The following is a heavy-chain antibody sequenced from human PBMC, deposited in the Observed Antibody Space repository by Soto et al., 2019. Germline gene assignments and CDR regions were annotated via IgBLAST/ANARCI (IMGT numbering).Heavy chain of an antibody. CDR3: ARVSGIYYYVMDV. CDR1: GGSFSGYY. D-gene: IGHD3-10*01. Sequence: PSETLSLTCAVHGGSFSGYYWSWIRQPPGKGLEWIGEINHSGSTNYNPSLKSRVTISVDTSKNQVSLKLSSVTAADTAVYYCARVSGIYYYVMDVWGQGTTVTVSS. CDR2: INHSGST. J-gene: IGHJ6*02. V-gene: IGHV4-34*01.